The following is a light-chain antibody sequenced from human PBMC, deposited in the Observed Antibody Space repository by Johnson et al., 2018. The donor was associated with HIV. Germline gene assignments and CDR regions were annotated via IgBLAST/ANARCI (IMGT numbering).Light chain of an antibody. CDR1: SSDMGNYA. Sequence: QSILTQPPSVSAAPGQKVTISCSGSSSDMGNYAVSWYQHLPGTAPKLLIYDNNKRPSGISDRFSGSKSGTSATLGLTGLQTGDEADYYGGTWDSSLRVGFFGTGTKVTVL. J-gene: IGLJ1*01. CDR3: GTWDSSLRVGF. V-gene: IGLV1-51*01. CDR2: DNN.